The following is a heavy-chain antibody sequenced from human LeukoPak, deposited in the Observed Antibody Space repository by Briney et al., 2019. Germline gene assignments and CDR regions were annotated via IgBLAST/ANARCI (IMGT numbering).Heavy chain of an antibody. Sequence: GGSLRLSCAASGFTFSNAWMSWVRQAPGKGLEWVGRIKRKTDGGTTDYAAPVKGRFTISRDDSKNTLYLQMNSLKTEDTAVYYCTTDSVCSSTSCRAYYYYYMDVWGKGTTVTVSS. V-gene: IGHV3-15*01. CDR2: IKRKTDGGTT. J-gene: IGHJ6*03. D-gene: IGHD2-2*01. CDR1: GFTFSNAW. CDR3: TTDSVCSSTSCRAYYYYYMDV.